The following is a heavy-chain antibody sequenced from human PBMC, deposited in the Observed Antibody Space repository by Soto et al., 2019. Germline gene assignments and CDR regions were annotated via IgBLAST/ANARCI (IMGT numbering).Heavy chain of an antibody. CDR3: ARDEFSDSSNWLDP. J-gene: IGHJ5*02. V-gene: IGHV3-21*01. CDR1: GFTFSNYS. Sequence: GGSLRLSCAASGFTFSNYSMNWVRQAPGKGLEWISSISTRSSYIYYADSVKGRFTISRDNAKKSLYLQMNSLRVEDTAVYFCARDEFSDSSNWLDPWGEGTLVTV. CDR2: ISTRSSYI. D-gene: IGHD2-21*02.